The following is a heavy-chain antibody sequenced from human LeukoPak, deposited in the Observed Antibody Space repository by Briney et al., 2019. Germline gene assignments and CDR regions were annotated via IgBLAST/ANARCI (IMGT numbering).Heavy chain of an antibody. J-gene: IGHJ4*02. V-gene: IGHV5-51*01. CDR1: GYRFTNYW. Sequence: GGSLKISFKGSGYRFTNYWIAWVRPMPGKGLEWMGIIYPGDSDTRYSPSFQGQVTISADKSISTAYVQWSSLKASDTAMYYCARQGITVAGVDYWGQGTLVTVSS. CDR3: ARQGITVAGVDY. CDR2: IYPGDSDT. D-gene: IGHD6-19*01.